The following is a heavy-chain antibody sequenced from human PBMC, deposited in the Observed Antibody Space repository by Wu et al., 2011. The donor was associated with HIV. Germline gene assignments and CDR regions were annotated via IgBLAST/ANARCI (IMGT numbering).Heavy chain of an antibody. CDR3: ARDRTILGEVALENLFDY. D-gene: IGHD3-3*01. Sequence: YISSDGRIIYTRLSXGRFTISRDNANNSLYLQMNSLRAEDTAIYYCARDRTILGEVALENLFDYWGQGALVTVSS. V-gene: IGHV3-48*03. CDR2: ISSDGRII. J-gene: IGHJ4*02.